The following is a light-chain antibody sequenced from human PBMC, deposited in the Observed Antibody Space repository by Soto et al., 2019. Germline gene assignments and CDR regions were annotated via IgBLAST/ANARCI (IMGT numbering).Light chain of an antibody. Sequence: EIVXTQSPXTXSLSXGXXAXXSCXAXXXVXXYLAWYQQKPGQAPRLLIYDASNRATGIPARFSGSGSGTDFTLTISSLEPEDFAVYYCQQRSNSPPWTFGQGTKVEIK. CDR3: QQRSNSPPWT. J-gene: IGKJ1*01. V-gene: IGKV3-11*01. CDR2: DAS. CDR1: XXVXXY.